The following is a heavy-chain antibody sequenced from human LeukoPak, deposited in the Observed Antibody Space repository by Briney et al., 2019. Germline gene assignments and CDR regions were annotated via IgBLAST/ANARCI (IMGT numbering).Heavy chain of an antibody. CDR2: IWYDGSNK. J-gene: IGHJ4*02. Sequence: GGSLRLSCAASGFTFSSYGMHWVRQAPGKGLEWVAVIWYDGSNKYYADSVKGRFTISRDNSKNTLYLQMNSLRAEDTAVYYCAREDTAMVLDYWGQGTLVTVSS. D-gene: IGHD5-18*01. CDR1: GFTFSSYG. V-gene: IGHV3-33*01. CDR3: AREDTAMVLDY.